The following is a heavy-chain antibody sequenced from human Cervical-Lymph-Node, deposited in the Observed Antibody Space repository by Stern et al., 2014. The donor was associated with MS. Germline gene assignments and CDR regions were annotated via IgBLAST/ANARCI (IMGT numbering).Heavy chain of an antibody. V-gene: IGHV1-2*02. CDR2: INPKSGGT. Sequence: VQLVESGAEVEKPGASVKVSCKASGYIFTDYYLHWVRQAPGQGLEWMGRINPKSGGTSYAQSFQGRVTLTRDTSITTAYMDLSRLTSDDTAVYYCTRALRIADRPSPGGHWFDPWGQGTLGIVS. D-gene: IGHD6-6*01. J-gene: IGHJ5*02. CDR3: TRALRIADRPSPGGHWFDP. CDR1: GYIFTDYY.